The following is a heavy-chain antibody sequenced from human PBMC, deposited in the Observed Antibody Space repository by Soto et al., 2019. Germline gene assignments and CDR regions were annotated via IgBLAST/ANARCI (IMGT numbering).Heavy chain of an antibody. J-gene: IGHJ4*02. V-gene: IGHV3-30-3*01. CDR3: AKDRSGHFDY. CDR2: ISYDGDNK. D-gene: IGHD6-19*01. Sequence: GGSLRLSCTGSGLTFSRFALYWVRQAPGEGLEWVTFISYDGDNKLYADSVKGRFTISRDNSKNTLYLQMNSLRAEDTAVYYCAKDRSGHFDYWGQGTLVTVSS. CDR1: GLTFSRFA.